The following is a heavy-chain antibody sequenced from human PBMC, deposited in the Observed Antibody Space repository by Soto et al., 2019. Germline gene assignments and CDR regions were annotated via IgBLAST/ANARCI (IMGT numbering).Heavy chain of an antibody. V-gene: IGHV3-15*07. CDR1: GFTFSNAW. Sequence: EVQLVESGGGLVKPGGSLRLSCAASGFTFSNAWMNWVRQAPGKGLEWVGRIKSKTDGGTTDYAAPVKGRFTISRDDSKNTLYLQRNSLKTEDAAVYYCTTDWVTAVTIVVDPWGQGTLVTVSS. CDR2: IKSKTDGGTT. D-gene: IGHD4-17*01. J-gene: IGHJ5*02. CDR3: TTDWVTAVTIVVDP.